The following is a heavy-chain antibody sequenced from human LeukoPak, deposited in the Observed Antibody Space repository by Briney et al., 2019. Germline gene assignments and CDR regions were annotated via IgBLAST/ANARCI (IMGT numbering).Heavy chain of an antibody. J-gene: IGHJ4*02. D-gene: IGHD6-13*01. V-gene: IGHV3-30*18. Sequence: LTGGSLRLSCAASGFTFSSSGMHWVRQAPGKGLEWVAVISYDGSNKYYADSVKGRFTFSRDNSKNTLYLQMNSLRAEDTAVYYCAKVGIAAAGMVDYWGQGTLVTVSS. CDR3: AKVGIAAAGMVDY. CDR2: ISYDGSNK. CDR1: GFTFSSSG.